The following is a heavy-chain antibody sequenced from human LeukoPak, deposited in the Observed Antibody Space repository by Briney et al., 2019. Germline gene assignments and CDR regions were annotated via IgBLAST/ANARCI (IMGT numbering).Heavy chain of an antibody. CDR2: NSSSGSTI. J-gene: IGHJ1*01. CDR3: ASGQGSGWLRAEYFQH. D-gene: IGHD6-19*01. CDR1: GFTFSSYE. Sequence: PGGSLRLSCAASGFTFSSYEMNWVRQAPGKGLEWVSYNSSSGSTIYYADSVKGRFTISRDNSKNTLYLQMNSLRAEDTAVYYCASGQGSGWLRAEYFQHWGQGTLVTVSS. V-gene: IGHV3-48*03.